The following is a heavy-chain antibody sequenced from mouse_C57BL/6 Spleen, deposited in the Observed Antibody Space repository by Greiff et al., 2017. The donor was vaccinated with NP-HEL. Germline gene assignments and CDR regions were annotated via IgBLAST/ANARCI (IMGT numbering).Heavy chain of an antibody. CDR2: ISYDGSN. D-gene: IGHD1-1*01. Sequence: EVKLQESGPGLVKPSQSLSLTCSVTGYSITSGYYWNWIRQFPGNKLEWMGYISYDGSNNYNPSLKNRISITRDTSKNQFFLKLNSVTTEDTATYYCARDGGRDSYGSRAWFAYWGQGTLVTVSA. V-gene: IGHV3-6*01. CDR3: ARDGGRDSYGSRAWFAY. J-gene: IGHJ3*01. CDR1: GYSITSGYY.